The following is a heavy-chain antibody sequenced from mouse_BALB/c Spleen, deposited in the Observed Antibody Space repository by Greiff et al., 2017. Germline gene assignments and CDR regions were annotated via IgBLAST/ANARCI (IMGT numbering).Heavy chain of an antibody. CDR3: TRSNWDVDAMDY. CDR1: GYTFTSYW. CDR2: IYPGSGST. Sequence: LQQPGSELARPGASVKLSCKASGYTFTSYWMHWVKQRPGQGLEWIGNIYPGSGSTNYDEKFKSKATLTVDTSSSTAYMQLSSLTSEDSAVYDCTRSNWDVDAMDYWGQGTSVTVSS. J-gene: IGHJ4*01. D-gene: IGHD4-1*01. V-gene: IGHV1S22*01.